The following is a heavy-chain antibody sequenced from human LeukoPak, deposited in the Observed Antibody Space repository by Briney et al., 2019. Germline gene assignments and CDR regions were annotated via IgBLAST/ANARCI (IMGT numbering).Heavy chain of an antibody. V-gene: IGHV4-34*01. Sequence: PSETLSLTCAVYGGSFSGYYWSWIRQPPGKGLEWIGEINHSGSTNYNPSLKSRVTISVDTSKNQFSLKLSSVTAADTAVYYCARGRKIAARGFDYWGQGTLVTVSS. D-gene: IGHD6-6*01. CDR3: ARGRKIAARGFDY. J-gene: IGHJ4*02. CDR1: GGSFSGYY. CDR2: INHSGST.